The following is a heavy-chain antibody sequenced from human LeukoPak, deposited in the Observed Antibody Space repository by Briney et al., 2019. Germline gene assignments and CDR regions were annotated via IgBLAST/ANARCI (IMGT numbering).Heavy chain of an antibody. CDR1: GGSFSGYY. V-gene: IGHV4-34*01. CDR3: ARGYSYGFNWFDP. D-gene: IGHD5-18*01. J-gene: IGHJ5*02. Sequence: SETLSLTCAVYGGSFSGYYWSWIRQPPGKGLEWIGEINHSGSTNYNPSLKSRVTISVDTSKNQFSLKLSSVTAVDTAVYYCARGYSYGFNWFDPWGQGTLVTVSS. CDR2: INHSGST.